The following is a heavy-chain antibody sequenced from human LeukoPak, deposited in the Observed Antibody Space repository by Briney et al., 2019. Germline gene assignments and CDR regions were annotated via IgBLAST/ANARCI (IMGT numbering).Heavy chain of an antibody. CDR2: ISAYNGNT. Sequence: ASVKVSCKASGYTFTSYGISWVRQAPGQGLEWMGWISAYNGNTNYAQKLQGRVTMTTDTSTSTAYMEPRSLRSEDTAVYYCATVFGSGSYHNYWGQGTLVTVSS. V-gene: IGHV1-18*01. J-gene: IGHJ4*02. D-gene: IGHD3-10*01. CDR1: GYTFTSYG. CDR3: ATVFGSGSYHNY.